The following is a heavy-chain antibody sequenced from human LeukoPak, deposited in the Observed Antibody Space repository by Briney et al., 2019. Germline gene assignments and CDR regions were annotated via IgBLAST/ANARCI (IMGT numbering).Heavy chain of an antibody. CDR1: GFTFGDYY. CDR2: ISTSGYT. D-gene: IGHD3-10*01. V-gene: IGHV3-11*05. CDR3: ARVRYYGSGSYSDH. Sequence: GGSLRLSRAASGFTFGDYYMSWIRQAPGKGLECVSYISTSGYTYYADSVKGRFTISRDNAKNSLNLQMNSLGAEDTAVYYCARVRYYGSGSYSDHWGQGALVTVSS. J-gene: IGHJ4*02.